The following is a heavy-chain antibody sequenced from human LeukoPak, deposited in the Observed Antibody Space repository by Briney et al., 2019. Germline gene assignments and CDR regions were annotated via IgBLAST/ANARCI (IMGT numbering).Heavy chain of an antibody. D-gene: IGHD3-22*01. J-gene: IGHJ4*02. CDR3: ARILYYDSSGPPDY. V-gene: IGHV1-18*01. Sequence: ASVKVSCKASGYTFTTYGISWVRQAPGQGLEWMGWISAYNGDTNYAQRLQGRVTMTIDTSTSTAYMELRSLRSDDTAVYYCARILYYDSSGPPDYWGQGTLVTVSS. CDR1: GYTFTTYG. CDR2: ISAYNGDT.